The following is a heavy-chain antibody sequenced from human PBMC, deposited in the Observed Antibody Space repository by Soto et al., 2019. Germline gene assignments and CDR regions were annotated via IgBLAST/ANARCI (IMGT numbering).Heavy chain of an antibody. CDR2: ISADGGGT. Sequence: GRSLRLACAASGVTVRSNYISWVRQAPEKGLAWVSSISADGGGTFYADSVKGRFTTSRDNSKNMLYLQMSSLRAEDTAIYYCSKRQAYIGGRRYPDEYWGQRTLVTVSS. J-gene: IGHJ4*02. CDR3: SKRQAYIGGRRYPDEY. CDR1: GVTVRSNY. D-gene: IGHD2-15*01. V-gene: IGHV3-23*01.